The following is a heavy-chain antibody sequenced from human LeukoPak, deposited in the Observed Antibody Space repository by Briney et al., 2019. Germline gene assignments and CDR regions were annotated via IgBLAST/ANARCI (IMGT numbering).Heavy chain of an antibody. V-gene: IGHV3-53*01. J-gene: IGHJ4*02. D-gene: IGHD2-8*01. CDR3: ATGGRSGMAFDF. Sequence: GGSLRLSCSFSGFIATSNYMAWVRQSPGKGLQWISFIYGGGNTLYADSVRHRFSISRDNSKSTLYLQMSSLRVEDTAVYYCATGGRSGMAFDFWGQGPLVTVSS. CDR2: IYGGGNT. CDR1: GFIATSNY.